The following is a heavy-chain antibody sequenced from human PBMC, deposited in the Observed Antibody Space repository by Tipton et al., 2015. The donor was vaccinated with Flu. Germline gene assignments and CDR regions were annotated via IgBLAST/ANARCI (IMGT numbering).Heavy chain of an antibody. D-gene: IGHD6-19*01. CDR3: AKDTVTDIGWCPPGFDY. Sequence: SLRLSCAASGFTFSSYGMHWVRQAPGKGLEWVAVISYDGSNKYYADSVKGQFTISRDNSKNTLYLQMNSLRAEDTAVYYCAKDTVTDIGWCPPGFDYWGQGTLVTVSS. J-gene: IGHJ4*02. CDR1: GFTFSSYG. CDR2: ISYDGSNK. V-gene: IGHV3-30*18.